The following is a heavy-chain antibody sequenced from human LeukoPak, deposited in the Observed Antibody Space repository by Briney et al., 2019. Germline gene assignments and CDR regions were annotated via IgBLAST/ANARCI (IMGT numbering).Heavy chain of an antibody. D-gene: IGHD1-1*01. Sequence: PGGSLRLSCAASGFTFSSYAMSWVRQAPGKGLEGVSGISGRGGSTYYADSVKGRFTITRDSSKNTLYLQMNSLRAEDTAIYYCAKNTTHPSPGLDPWGQGTLVTVSS. CDR3: AKNTTHPSPGLDP. V-gene: IGHV3-23*01. J-gene: IGHJ5*02. CDR1: GFTFSSYA. CDR2: ISGRGGST.